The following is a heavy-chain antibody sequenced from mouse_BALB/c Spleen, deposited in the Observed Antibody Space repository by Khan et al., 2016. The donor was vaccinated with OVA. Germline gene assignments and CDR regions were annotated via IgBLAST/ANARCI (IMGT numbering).Heavy chain of an antibody. D-gene: IGHD1-1*01. CDR1: GYSITSGYV. V-gene: IGHV3-2*02. J-gene: IGHJ2*01. CDR3: ARGNYYGYYFDY. Sequence: VKLEESGPGLVKPSQSLSLTCTVTGYSITSGYVWNWIRQFPGNKLEWLGFITYSDVTNYNPSLKSRISITRDTSKNQFFLQLNSVTTEDTATYYCARGNYYGYYFDYWGQGTTLTVSS. CDR2: ITYSDVT.